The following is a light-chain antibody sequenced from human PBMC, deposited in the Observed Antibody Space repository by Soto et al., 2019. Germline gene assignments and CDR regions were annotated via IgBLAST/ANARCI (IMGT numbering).Light chain of an antibody. CDR1: SSDVGGHNY. V-gene: IGLV2-14*01. Sequence: QSVLTQPASVSGSPGQSITISCTGTSSDVGGHNYVSWYQQHPGRAPKLMIYEVSNRPSGVSNRFSGSKSGNTASLTISGLQPEDEADYYCSSYTSSSTYVFGTGTQLTVL. J-gene: IGLJ1*01. CDR3: SSYTSSSTYV. CDR2: EVS.